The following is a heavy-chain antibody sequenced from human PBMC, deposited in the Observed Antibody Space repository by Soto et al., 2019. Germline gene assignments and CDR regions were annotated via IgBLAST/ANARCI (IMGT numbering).Heavy chain of an antibody. CDR2: IYYSGST. CDR1: GASISSSSYY. J-gene: IGHJ4*02. Sequence: SETLSLTCTVSGASISSSSYYWGWIRQPPGKGLAWIGNIYYSGSTYSNPSLKSRLTISVDKSKNQFSLKLSSVTAADTAVYYCARGDSGYDPLDYWGQATLVTVSS. D-gene: IGHD5-12*01. CDR3: ARGDSGYDPLDY. V-gene: IGHV4-39*07.